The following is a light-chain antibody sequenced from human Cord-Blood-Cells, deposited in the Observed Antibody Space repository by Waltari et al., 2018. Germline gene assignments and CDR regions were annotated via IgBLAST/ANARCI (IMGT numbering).Light chain of an antibody. CDR1: QSISSW. V-gene: IGKV1-5*01. J-gene: IGKJ4*01. Sequence: DIQMTQPPSTLSASVGDRVTITCRASQSISSWLDWYQQKPGKAPKLLIYDASNLESGVPSRFSGSGSGTEFTLTSSSLQPDDFATYYCQQYNSYSLTFGGGTKVEIK. CDR3: QQYNSYSLT. CDR2: DAS.